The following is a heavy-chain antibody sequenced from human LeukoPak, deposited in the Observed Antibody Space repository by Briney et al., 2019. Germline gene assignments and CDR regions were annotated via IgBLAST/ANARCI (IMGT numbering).Heavy chain of an antibody. CDR1: GGSISSSSYY. V-gene: IGHV4-39*07. J-gene: IGHJ4*02. CDR3: ARQKDNSGYFFR. CDR2: IYYSGST. Sequence: SETLSLTCTVSGGSISSSSYYWGWIRQPPGKGLEWIGSIYYSGSTYYNPSLKSRVPISVDTSKNQFSLKLSSVTAADTAVYYCARQKDNSGYFFRWGQGTLVTVSS. D-gene: IGHD3-22*01.